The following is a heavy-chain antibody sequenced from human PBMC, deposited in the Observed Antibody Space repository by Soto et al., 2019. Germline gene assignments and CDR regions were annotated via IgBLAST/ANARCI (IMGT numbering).Heavy chain of an antibody. CDR1: GASISSYY. V-gene: IGHV4-59*01. CDR2: IYYSGST. CDR3: ERARGGYFDY. J-gene: IGHJ4*02. Sequence: PSETLSLTCTVSGASISSYYWSWIRQPPGKGLEWIGYIYYSGSTNYNPSLKSRVTISVDTSKNQFSLKLTSVTAADTAVYYCERARGGYFDYWGQGTLVTSPQ.